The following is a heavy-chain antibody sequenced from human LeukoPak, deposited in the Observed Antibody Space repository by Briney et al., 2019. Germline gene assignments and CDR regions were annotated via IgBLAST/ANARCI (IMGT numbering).Heavy chain of an antibody. CDR3: ARAVAGLFDY. D-gene: IGHD6-19*01. J-gene: IGHJ4*02. V-gene: IGHV4-39*01. Sequence: SETLSLTCTVSGGSISSSSYYWGWIRQPPGKGLEWIGSIYYSGSTYYNPSLKSRVTISVDASKNQFSLKLSSVTAADTAVYYCARAVAGLFDYWGQGTLVTVSS. CDR1: GGSISSSSYY. CDR2: IYYSGST.